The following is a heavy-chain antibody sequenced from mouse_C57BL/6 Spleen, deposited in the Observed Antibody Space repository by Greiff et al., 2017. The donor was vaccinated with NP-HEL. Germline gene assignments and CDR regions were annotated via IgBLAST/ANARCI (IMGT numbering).Heavy chain of an antibody. CDR2: IYPGSGST. CDR3: ARLRHYYGDYYAMDD. J-gene: IGHJ4*01. D-gene: IGHD1-2*01. CDR1: GYTFTSYW. V-gene: IGHV1-55*01. Sequence: QVQLQQPGAELVKPGASVKMSCKASGYTFTSYWITWVKQRPGQGLEWIGDIYPGSGSTNYNEKFQSKATLTVATSSSTAYMQLSSLTSEDSAVYYCARLRHYYGDYYAMDDWGQGTSVTVSS.